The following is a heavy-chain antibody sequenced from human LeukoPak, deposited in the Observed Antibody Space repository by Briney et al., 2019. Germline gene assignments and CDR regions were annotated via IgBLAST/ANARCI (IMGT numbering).Heavy chain of an antibody. Sequence: TGGSLRLSCAASGFTFSSYAISWVRQAPGKGLEWVSAISGSGGSTYYADSVEGRFTISRDNSKNTLYLQMNSLRAEDTAVYYCYIPYYDTSAYKGYWGQGTLVTVSS. D-gene: IGHD3-22*01. CDR3: YIPYYDTSAYKGY. CDR1: GFTFSSYA. CDR2: ISGSGGST. J-gene: IGHJ4*02. V-gene: IGHV3-23*01.